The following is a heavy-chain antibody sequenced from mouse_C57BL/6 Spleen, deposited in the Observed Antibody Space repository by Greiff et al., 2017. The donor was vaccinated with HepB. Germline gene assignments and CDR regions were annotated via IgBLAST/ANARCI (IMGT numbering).Heavy chain of an antibody. CDR3: ARSYYGSSPDY. D-gene: IGHD1-1*01. Sequence: VKPGASVKISCKASGYAFSSSWMNWVKQRPGKGLEWIGRIYPGDGDTNYNGKFKGKATLTADKSSSTAYMQLSSLTSEDSAVYFCARSYYGSSPDYWGQGTTLTVSS. J-gene: IGHJ2*01. V-gene: IGHV1-82*01. CDR2: IYPGDGDT. CDR1: GYAFSSSW.